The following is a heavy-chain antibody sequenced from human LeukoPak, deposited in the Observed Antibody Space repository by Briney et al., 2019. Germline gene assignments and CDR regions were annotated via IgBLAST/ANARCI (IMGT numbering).Heavy chain of an antibody. CDR2: IYYSGST. V-gene: IGHV4-59*01. CDR3: ARDAPRSYCSGGSCYHGAPNYYYMDV. D-gene: IGHD2-15*01. Sequence: PSETLSLTCTVSGGSISSYYWSWIRQPPGKGLEWIGYIYYSGSTNYNPSLKSRVTISVDTSKNQFSLKLSSVTAADTAVYYCARDAPRSYCSGGSCYHGAPNYYYMDVWGKGTTVTISS. CDR1: GGSISSYY. J-gene: IGHJ6*03.